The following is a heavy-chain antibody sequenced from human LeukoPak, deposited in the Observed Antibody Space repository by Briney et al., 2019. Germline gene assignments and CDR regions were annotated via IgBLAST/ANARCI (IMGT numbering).Heavy chain of an antibody. Sequence: ASVKVSCTASGYIFTHFYMHWVRQAPGQGLEWMGIINPSSDSTNYAQKFQGRVTMTRDTSTNTLYMELSSLRSEDTAVYYCARDLRQEAPFDYWGQGTLVTVSS. V-gene: IGHV1-46*01. CDR3: ARDLRQEAPFDY. CDR1: GYIFTHFY. CDR2: INPSSDST. J-gene: IGHJ4*02.